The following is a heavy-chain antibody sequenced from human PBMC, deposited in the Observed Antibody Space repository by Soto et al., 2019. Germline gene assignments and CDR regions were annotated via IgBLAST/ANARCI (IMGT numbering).Heavy chain of an antibody. D-gene: IGHD3-9*01. CDR1: GVSFSHYW. J-gene: IGHJ3*01. Sequence: GGSLRLSCVDSGVSFSHYWMHWLRQGPGKGLMWVSRINTDGTSTNYADSVKGRFTISRDNAKNTLYLQMDSLRAEDTAVYYCARSPGGYYIDWGQGTMVTVSS. CDR2: INTDGTST. V-gene: IGHV3-74*01. CDR3: ARSPGGYYID.